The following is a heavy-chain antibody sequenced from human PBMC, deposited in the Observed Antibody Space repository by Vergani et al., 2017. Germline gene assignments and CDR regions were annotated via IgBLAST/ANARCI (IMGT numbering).Heavy chain of an antibody. CDR1: GFTFSSYA. D-gene: IGHD6-6*01. J-gene: IGHJ4*02. Sequence: QVQLVESGGGVVQPGRSLRLSCAASGFTFSSYAMHWVRQAPGKGLEWVAVISYDGSNKYYADSVKGRFTISRDNSKNTLYLQMYSLRAEDTAVYYCARDRMSIAAPPPGYYFDYWGQGTLVTVSS. CDR3: ARDRMSIAAPPPGYYFDY. V-gene: IGHV3-30-3*01. CDR2: ISYDGSNK.